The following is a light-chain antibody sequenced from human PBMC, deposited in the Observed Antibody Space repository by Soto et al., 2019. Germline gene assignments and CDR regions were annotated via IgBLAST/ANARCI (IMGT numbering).Light chain of an antibody. CDR1: QSISSW. J-gene: IGKJ2*01. CDR3: QQYNSYSSFT. CDR2: DAS. V-gene: IGKV1-5*01. Sequence: DIQMTQSPSTLSASVGDRVTITCRASQSISSWLAWYQQKPGKAPKVLIYDASSLESGVPSRFSGSGSGTEVTLLISSLQPDDFATYYCQQYNSYSSFTFGQGTKLEIK.